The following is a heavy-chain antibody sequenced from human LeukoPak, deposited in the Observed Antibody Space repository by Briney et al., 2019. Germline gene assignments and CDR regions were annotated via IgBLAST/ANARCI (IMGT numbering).Heavy chain of an antibody. D-gene: IGHD1-26*01. CDR1: GFTFSSYG. CDR2: ISHDGSNK. Sequence: GGSLRLSCAASGFTFSSYGMHWVRQAPGKGLEWVAVISHDGSNKYYADAVKGRFIISRDNSKNTLYLQMNSLRAEDTAVYYRAKDAYSGSYDYWGQGTLVTVSS. CDR3: AKDAYSGSYDY. V-gene: IGHV3-30*18. J-gene: IGHJ4*02.